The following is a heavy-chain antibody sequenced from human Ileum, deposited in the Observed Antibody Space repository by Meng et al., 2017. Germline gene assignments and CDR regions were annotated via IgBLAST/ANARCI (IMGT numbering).Heavy chain of an antibody. CDR1: VDPMHNINW. CDR2: IYHSGRT. Sequence: LVGSGPGLVTPSGRPSLTCYVCVDPMHNINWWGVVRPPPGKGLEWVGEIYHSGRTNSNPSLKGRVNISLDKSNNQFSLMLSSVNAADTAVYYCARGGLNAFGDQSEPHFDYWGQGTLVTVSS. CDR3: ARGGLNAFGDQSEPHFDY. V-gene: IGHV4-4*02. J-gene: IGHJ4*02. D-gene: IGHD1-14*01.